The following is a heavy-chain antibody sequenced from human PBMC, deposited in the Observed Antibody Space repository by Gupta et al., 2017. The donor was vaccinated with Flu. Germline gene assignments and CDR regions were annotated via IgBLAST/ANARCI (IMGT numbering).Heavy chain of an antibody. J-gene: IGHJ4*02. CDR1: DDYG. D-gene: IGHD6-19*01. CDR3: GKEGVDSSIKF. CDR2: ISWNSGRI. V-gene: IGHV3-9*01. Sequence: DDYGMHWVRQAPGKGLEWVSGISWNSGRIGYAESVKGRFTISRDNAKKLLFLQMHSLRTDDTAFYYCGKEGVDSSIKFWGQGILITGSS.